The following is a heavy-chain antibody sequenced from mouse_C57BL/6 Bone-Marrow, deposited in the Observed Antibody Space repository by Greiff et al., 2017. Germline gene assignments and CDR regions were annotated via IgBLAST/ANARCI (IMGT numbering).Heavy chain of an antibody. V-gene: IGHV1-54*01. D-gene: IGHD1-1*01. J-gene: IGHJ1*03. Sequence: VQLQQSGAELVRPGTSVKVSCKASGYAFTNYLIEWVKQRPGQGLEWIGVINPGSGGTNYNEKFKGKATLTADNSSSTAYMQRSSLTSEDSAVFFCARGDYYGSSSHFDVWGTGTTVTVSS. CDR2: INPGSGGT. CDR1: GYAFTNYL. CDR3: ARGDYYGSSSHFDV.